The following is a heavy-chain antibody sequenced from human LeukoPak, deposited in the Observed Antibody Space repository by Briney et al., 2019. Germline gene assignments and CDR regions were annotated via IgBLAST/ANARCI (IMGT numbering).Heavy chain of an antibody. Sequence: PGGSLRLSCVASGFTFSTHWMTWVRQAPGKGLEWVDSIMKEGSKMIYVDSVKGRFTISRDNAKNSLYLQMNSLRVEDTAVYYCAGGSNFDHWGQGTVVTVSS. V-gene: IGHV3-7*01. D-gene: IGHD5-12*01. CDR1: GFTFSTHW. J-gene: IGHJ4*02. CDR2: IMKEGSKM. CDR3: AGGSNFDH.